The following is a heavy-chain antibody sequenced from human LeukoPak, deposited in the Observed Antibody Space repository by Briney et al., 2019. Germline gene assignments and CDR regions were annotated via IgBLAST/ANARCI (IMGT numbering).Heavy chain of an antibody. J-gene: IGHJ3*02. CDR1: GFTFRTYG. V-gene: IGHV3-30*18. Sequence: PGRSLRLSCAASGFTFRTYGMYWVRQAPAKGLEWVAAISYDGSNKYYADSVKGRLSISRDNSKNTLYLQVNSLRAEDTAMYYCAKVDCTSTSCHNPFDIWGQGTLVTVSS. CDR3: AKVDCTSTSCHNPFDI. CDR2: ISYDGSNK. D-gene: IGHD2-2*01.